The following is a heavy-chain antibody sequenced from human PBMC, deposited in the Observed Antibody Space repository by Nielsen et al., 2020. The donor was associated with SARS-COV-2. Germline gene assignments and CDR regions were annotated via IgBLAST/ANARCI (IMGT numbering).Heavy chain of an antibody. Sequence: GGSLRLSCAASGFSVRNYGMTWVRQTPGMGLEWVSAIRGSGDDTNYADSVKGRFTVSRDNTKNTLYLQMNSLRAEDTAVYFCAGGRAAVYYYMDVWGIGATVTVSS. CDR3: AGGRAAVYYYMDV. CDR1: GFSVRNYG. V-gene: IGHV3-23*01. D-gene: IGHD3-16*01. J-gene: IGHJ6*03. CDR2: IRGSGDDT.